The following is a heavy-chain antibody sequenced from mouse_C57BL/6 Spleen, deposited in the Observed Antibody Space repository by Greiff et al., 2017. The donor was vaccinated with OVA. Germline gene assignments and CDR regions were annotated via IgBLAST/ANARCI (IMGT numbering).Heavy chain of an antibody. CDR3: WRELRDYYGSSWGYAMDY. CDR2: WNNDNY. J-gene: IGHJ4*01. V-gene: IGHV8-2*01. D-gene: IGHD1-1*01. Sequence: QVTLKESGPGILQPSQTLSLACTFSGISLSTSGMGLSWLRKPSGKALEWLASIWNNDNYYNPSLKSRLTISKETSNYQVFLKLTSVDTADSATYYGAWRELRDYYGSSWGYAMDYWGQGTSVTVSS. CDR1: ISLSTSGMGL.